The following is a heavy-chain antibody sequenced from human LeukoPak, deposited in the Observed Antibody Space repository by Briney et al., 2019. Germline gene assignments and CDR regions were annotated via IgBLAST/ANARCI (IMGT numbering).Heavy chain of an antibody. CDR3: ARDETFSYGSFGH. CDR2: IYHGGST. J-gene: IGHJ4*02. D-gene: IGHD5-18*01. CDR1: GYSISSGYY. Sequence: PSGTLSLTCAVSGYSISSGYYWGWIRQPPGKGLEWIGSIYHGGSTYYNPSLKSRVTISVDTSKNQFSLKLSSVTAADTAVYYCARDETFSYGSFGHWGQGTLVTVSS. V-gene: IGHV4-38-2*02.